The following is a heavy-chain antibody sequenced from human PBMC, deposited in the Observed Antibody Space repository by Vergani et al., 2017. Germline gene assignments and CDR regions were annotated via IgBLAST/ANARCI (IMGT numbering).Heavy chain of an antibody. D-gene: IGHD6-19*01. J-gene: IGHJ4*02. Sequence: QVQLVESGGGVVQPGRSLRLSCAASGFTFSSYSMHWVRQAPGKGLEWVAVISYDGRNKYYADSVKGRFTSSRDNSKNTLYLQMNSLRAEDTAVYYCAKGPYSSGWYVDYWGQGTLVTVSS. CDR1: GFTFSSYS. CDR2: ISYDGRNK. V-gene: IGHV3-30*18. CDR3: AKGPYSSGWYVDY.